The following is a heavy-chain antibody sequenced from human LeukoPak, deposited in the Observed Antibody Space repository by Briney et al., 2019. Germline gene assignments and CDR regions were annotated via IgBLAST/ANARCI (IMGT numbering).Heavy chain of an antibody. Sequence: PSETLSLTCTVSGGSISSSANFWGWVRQPPGRGLEWIASTNYSRNTYYNPSLKSRVTISVDTSKNQFSLKLSSVTAADTAVYYCARHEEEDGYNAKTFDYWGQGTLVTVSS. CDR3: ARHEEEDGYNAKTFDY. CDR1: GGSISSSANF. J-gene: IGHJ4*02. D-gene: IGHD5-24*01. CDR2: TNYSRNT. V-gene: IGHV4-39*01.